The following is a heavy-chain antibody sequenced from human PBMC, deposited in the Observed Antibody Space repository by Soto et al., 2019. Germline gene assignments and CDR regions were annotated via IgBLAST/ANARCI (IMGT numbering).Heavy chain of an antibody. CDR3: TRAAWFPYLSFY. CDR1: GFTFSRFE. J-gene: IGHJ4*02. CDR2: ISSSGSTA. Sequence: PGGSLRLSCAASGFTFSRFELHWVRQAPGKGLEWISYISSSGSTAYYATSVEGRFTISRDNANNSVYLQMDSLRAEDTALYYCTRAAWFPYLSFYWGQGALVTVSS. D-gene: IGHD3-10*01. V-gene: IGHV3-48*03.